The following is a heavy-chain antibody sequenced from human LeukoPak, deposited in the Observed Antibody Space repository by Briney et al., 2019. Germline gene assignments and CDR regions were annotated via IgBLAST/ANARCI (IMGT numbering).Heavy chain of an antibody. D-gene: IGHD3-16*02. V-gene: IGHV3-7*01. CDR1: GFTFSSYW. J-gene: IGHJ4*02. Sequence: GGSLRLSCAASGFTFSSYWMSWVRQAPGKGLEWVANIKEDGGEKYYVDSVKGRFTIPRDNAKNSLYLEMNSLRAEDAALYYCARVYRHIPIDNWGQGTLVTVSS. CDR3: ARVYRHIPIDN. CDR2: IKEDGGEK.